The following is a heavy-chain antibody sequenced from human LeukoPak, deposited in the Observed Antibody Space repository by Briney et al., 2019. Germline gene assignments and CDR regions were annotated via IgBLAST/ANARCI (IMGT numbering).Heavy chain of an antibody. V-gene: IGHV2-70*11. J-gene: IGHJ4*02. CDR1: GFSLSTSGVG. CDR3: ARMLMVRGVKRFDY. D-gene: IGHD3-10*01. Sequence: SGPTLVKPTQTLTLTCTFSGFSLSTSGVGVSWIRQPPGKALEWLARIDWDDDKYYSTSLKTRLTISKDTSKNQVVLTMSNMNPVDTATYYCARMLMVRGVKRFDYWGQGTLVTVSS. CDR2: IDWDDDK.